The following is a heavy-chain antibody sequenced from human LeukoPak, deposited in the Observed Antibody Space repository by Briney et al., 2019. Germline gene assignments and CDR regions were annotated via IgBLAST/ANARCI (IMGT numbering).Heavy chain of an antibody. J-gene: IGHJ4*02. V-gene: IGHV3-7*01. CDR1: GFSFSSYW. D-gene: IGHD5-18*01. CDR2: IKQDGSEK. CDR3: ARVYSYGGMGMDFDY. Sequence: GGSLRLSCAASGFSFSSYWMTWVRQAPGKGLEWVANIKQDGSEKYYVDSVKGRFTISRDNAKNSLYLQMNSLRAEDTAVYYCARVYSYGGMGMDFDYWGQGTLVTVSS.